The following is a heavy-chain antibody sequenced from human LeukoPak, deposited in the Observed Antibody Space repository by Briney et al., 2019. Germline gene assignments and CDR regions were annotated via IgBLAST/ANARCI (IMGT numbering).Heavy chain of an antibody. CDR3: GRILQVAGYDY. J-gene: IGHJ4*02. V-gene: IGHV3-64*01. CDR1: LFTLSSYT. Sequence: GGALRLSRLHSLFTLSSYTIHSVCQTPGKGLENVLDISFYEDRTYYANSVRGRLTISRDNYKNKLYFQIGSLRTDEMAMYFCGRILQVAGYDYWGQGTLVTVSS. D-gene: IGHD2-15*01. CDR2: ISFYEDRT.